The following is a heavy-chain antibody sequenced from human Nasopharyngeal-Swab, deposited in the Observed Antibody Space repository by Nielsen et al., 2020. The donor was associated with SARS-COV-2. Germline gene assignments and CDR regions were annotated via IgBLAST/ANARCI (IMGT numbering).Heavy chain of an antibody. D-gene: IGHD3-16*01. Sequence: GGSLRLSCAASGFTFSSYEMNWVRQAPGKGLEWVSYISSSSSTIYYADSVKGRFTISRDNAKNSLYLQMNSLRAEDPAVYYCARESLAAFDIWGQGTMVTVSS. CDR1: GFTFSSYE. J-gene: IGHJ3*02. CDR3: ARESLAAFDI. CDR2: ISSSSSTI. V-gene: IGHV3-48*03.